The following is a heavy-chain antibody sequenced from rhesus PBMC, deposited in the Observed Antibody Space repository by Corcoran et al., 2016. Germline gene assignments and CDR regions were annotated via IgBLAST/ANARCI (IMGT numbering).Heavy chain of an antibody. J-gene: IGHJ4*01. CDR2: IGGSSGST. CDR3: ARPNYDGNLIVDD. CDR1: GGSISRNY. V-gene: IGHV4-165*01. Sequence: QVQLQESGPELVKPSETLSLTCAVSGGSISRNYWSWIRQPPGKGLEGIGYIGGSSGSTNYNPSLKSQVTISTDTSKNKFSLKLSSVTAADTAVDYCARPNYDGNLIVDDWGQGVLVTVSS. D-gene: IGHD4-17*01.